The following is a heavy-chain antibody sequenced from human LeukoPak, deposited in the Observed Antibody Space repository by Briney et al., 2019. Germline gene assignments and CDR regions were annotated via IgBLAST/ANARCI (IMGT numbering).Heavy chain of an antibody. V-gene: IGHV3-23*01. CDR1: GFTFSDYW. D-gene: IGHD1-26*01. CDR2: ISSTALTT. Sequence: GGSLRLSCAASGFTFSDYWMSWVRQAPGKGLEWVSTISSTALTTYYADSVKGRFTISRDNSKNTLYLQMNSLRAEDTAVYYCAKLVGGTPFDYWGQGTLVTVSS. J-gene: IGHJ4*02. CDR3: AKLVGGTPFDY.